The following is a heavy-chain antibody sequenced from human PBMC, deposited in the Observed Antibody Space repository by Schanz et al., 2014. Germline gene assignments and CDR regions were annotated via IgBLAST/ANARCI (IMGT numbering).Heavy chain of an antibody. CDR1: GFTLSSYA. CDR2: IKQHGNEK. V-gene: IGHV3-7*01. Sequence: VQLVESGGGVVQPGRSLRLSCAAYGFTLSSYAMHWVRQAPGKGLEWVANIKQHGNEKYYVDSVKGRFTISRDNAKISLYLQMNSLRVEDTAVYYCARDTSYGMDVWGQGTTVNVSS. CDR3: ARDTSYGMDV. J-gene: IGHJ6*02.